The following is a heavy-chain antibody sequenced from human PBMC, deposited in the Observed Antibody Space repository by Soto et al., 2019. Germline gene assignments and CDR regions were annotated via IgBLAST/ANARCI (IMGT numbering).Heavy chain of an antibody. CDR2: IYSGGST. J-gene: IGHJ6*02. CDR1: GFTVSSNY. Sequence: RLSCAVSGFTVSSNYMSWVRQAPGKGLEWVSVIYSGGSTHYADSVKGRFTISRDSSKNTLYLQMNSLRSEDTAIYYCASESITIFGVVTYAVDVWGQGTTVTVSS. CDR3: ASESITIFGVVTYAVDV. D-gene: IGHD3-3*01. V-gene: IGHV3-53*01.